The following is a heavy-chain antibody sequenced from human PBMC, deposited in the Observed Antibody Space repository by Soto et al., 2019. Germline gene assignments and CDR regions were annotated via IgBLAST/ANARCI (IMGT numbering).Heavy chain of an antibody. V-gene: IGHV4-59*01. CDR3: ARDKPSGIAARGDAFDL. CDR1: GGSISSYY. CDR2: IYYSGST. Sequence: SETLSLTCTVSGGSISSYYWSWIRQPPGKGLEWIGYIYYSGSTNYNPSLKSRVTISVDTSKNQFSLKLSSVTAADTAVYYCARDKPSGIAARGDAFDLWGQGTMVTVSS. D-gene: IGHD6-6*01. J-gene: IGHJ3*01.